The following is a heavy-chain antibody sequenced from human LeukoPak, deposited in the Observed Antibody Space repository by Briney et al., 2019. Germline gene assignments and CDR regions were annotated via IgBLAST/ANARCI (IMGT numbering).Heavy chain of an antibody. D-gene: IGHD5-18*01. CDR1: GFTFNAYG. J-gene: IGHJ4*02. CDR2: VSGDGGTT. Sequence: PGGSLRLSCSASGFTFNAYGMGWVRQAPGKGLEWVSVVSGDGGTTYYADSVKGRFTISRDNSKNTLYLQMNSLRAEDTAVYYCARYSYGFPFDYWGQGTLVTVSS. V-gene: IGHV3-23*01. CDR3: ARYSYGFPFDY.